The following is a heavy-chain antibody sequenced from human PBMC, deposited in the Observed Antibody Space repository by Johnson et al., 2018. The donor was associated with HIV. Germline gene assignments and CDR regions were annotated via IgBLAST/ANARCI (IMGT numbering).Heavy chain of an antibody. CDR2: IRYDGSNK. J-gene: IGHJ3*02. CDR3: AKEPYSSSWYGAFDI. V-gene: IGHV3-30*02. CDR1: GFTFSSYG. Sequence: QVQLVESGGGVVQPGRSLRLSCAASGFTFSSYGMHWVRQAPGKGLQWVAFIRYDGSNKYYADSVKGRFTISRDNSKNTLYLQMNSLRAEDTAVYYCAKEPYSSSWYGAFDIWGQGTMVTVSS. D-gene: IGHD6-13*01.